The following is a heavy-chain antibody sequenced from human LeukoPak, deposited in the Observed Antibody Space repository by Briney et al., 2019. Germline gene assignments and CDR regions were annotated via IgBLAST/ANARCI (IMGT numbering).Heavy chain of an antibody. V-gene: IGHV3-23*01. Sequence: PGGSLRLSCAASGFTFSSYAMSWVRQAPGKGLEWVSAISGSGGSTYYADSVKGRFTISRDNSKNTLYLQMNSLRAEDTAVYYCARATAADTAMIYFDYWGQGTLVTVSS. D-gene: IGHD5-18*01. CDR3: ARATAADTAMIYFDY. J-gene: IGHJ4*02. CDR2: ISGSGGST. CDR1: GFTFSSYA.